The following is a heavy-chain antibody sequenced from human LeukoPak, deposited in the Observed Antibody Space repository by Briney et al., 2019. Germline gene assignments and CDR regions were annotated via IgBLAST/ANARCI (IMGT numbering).Heavy chain of an antibody. CDR2: IYPGDSDT. CDR1: GYRFSSYW. D-gene: IGHD2-2*01. CDR3: ASTQGYCSSTSCRNDAFDI. V-gene: IGHV5-51*01. Sequence: GESLKISCQGSGYRFSSYWIGWVRQMPGKGLEWMGIIYPGDSDTRYSPSFQGQVTISADKSISTAYLQWSSLKASDTAMYYCASTQGYCSSTSCRNDAFDIWGQGTMVTVSS. J-gene: IGHJ3*02.